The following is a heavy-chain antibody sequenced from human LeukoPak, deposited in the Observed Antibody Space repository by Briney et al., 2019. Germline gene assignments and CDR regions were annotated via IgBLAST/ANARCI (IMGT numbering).Heavy chain of an antibody. CDR1: GFTSGIYA. D-gene: IGHD2-15*01. Sequence: GGSLRLSCAASGFTSGIYAVSWVRQAPGKGLEWVSAFSGGGDSYYADSVKGRFTISRDNSKKILYLQMNSLRAEDTAVYYCAKDSGVVVVVEFESWGQGNLVTV. CDR3: AKDSGVVVVVEFES. J-gene: IGHJ4*02. CDR2: FSGGGDS. V-gene: IGHV3-23*01.